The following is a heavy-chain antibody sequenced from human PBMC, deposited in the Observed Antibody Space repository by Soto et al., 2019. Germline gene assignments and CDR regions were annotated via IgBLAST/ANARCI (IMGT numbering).Heavy chain of an antibody. CDR1: GFTFSNYA. J-gene: IGHJ5*02. CDR3: AKDTVPVATPWFDP. D-gene: IGHD2-2*01. V-gene: IGHV3-23*01. Sequence: GGSLRLSCAASGFTFSNYAMSWVRQAPGKGLEWVSTLSGSGGSTYYADSVKGRFTISRDNSKNTLYLQMNSLRAEDTAVYYCAKDTVPVATPWFDPWGKATLVTVSS. CDR2: LSGSGGST.